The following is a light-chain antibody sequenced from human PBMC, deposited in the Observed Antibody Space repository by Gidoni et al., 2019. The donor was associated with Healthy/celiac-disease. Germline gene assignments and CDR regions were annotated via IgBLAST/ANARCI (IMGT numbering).Light chain of an antibody. CDR3: QQRSNWPPT. J-gene: IGKJ1*01. Sequence: EIVLTQSPATLSLSPGERATLSCRASQSVSSYLAWYQQKPGQAPRLLIYDASNRATGIPARFRGSGSGTDFTLTISSLEPEDFAVYYCQQRSNWPPTCGQGTKVEIK. V-gene: IGKV3-11*01. CDR2: DAS. CDR1: QSVSSY.